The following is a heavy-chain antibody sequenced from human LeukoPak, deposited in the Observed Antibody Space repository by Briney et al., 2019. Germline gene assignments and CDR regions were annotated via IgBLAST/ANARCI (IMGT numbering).Heavy chain of an antibody. J-gene: IGHJ4*02. CDR2: IYTSGST. Sequence: PSETLSLTCTVSGGSISSYYWSWIRQPAGKGLEWIGRIYTSGSTNYNPSLKSRVTISGDTSKNRFSLRLTSVTAADTAVYYCARRTGSGLFILPGGQGTLVTVSS. V-gene: IGHV4-4*07. CDR1: GGSISSYY. D-gene: IGHD3/OR15-3a*01. CDR3: ARRTGSGLFILP.